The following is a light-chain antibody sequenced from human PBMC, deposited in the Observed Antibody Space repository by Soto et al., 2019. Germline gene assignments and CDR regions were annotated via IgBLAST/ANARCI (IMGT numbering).Light chain of an antibody. Sequence: DIQMTQSPSSVSASVGDRVRITCRASQGISSWLAWYQQQPGRAPQLLIYTGSSLQSGVPSRFIGSGAGTNFTLPISSMQPADVATSYCQQANSFPRTFGGGTKVEIK. CDR1: QGISSW. CDR3: QQANSFPRT. J-gene: IGKJ4*01. CDR2: TGS. V-gene: IGKV1-12*01.